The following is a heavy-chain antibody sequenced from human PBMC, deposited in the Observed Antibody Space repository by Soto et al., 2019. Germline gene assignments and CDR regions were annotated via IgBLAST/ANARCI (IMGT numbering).Heavy chain of an antibody. Sequence: QVQLVQSGAEVKKPGSSVKVSCKASGGTFSSYAISWVRQAPGQGLEWMGGFIPIFGTANYAQKFQVRVTITTDESPSTAYMQLSSLRSEDTALYYCARTYCSGGSCYTNLLDPWGQGTLVTVSS. J-gene: IGHJ5*02. CDR1: GGTFSSYA. CDR2: FIPIFGTA. D-gene: IGHD2-15*01. CDR3: ARTYCSGGSCYTNLLDP. V-gene: IGHV1-69*01.